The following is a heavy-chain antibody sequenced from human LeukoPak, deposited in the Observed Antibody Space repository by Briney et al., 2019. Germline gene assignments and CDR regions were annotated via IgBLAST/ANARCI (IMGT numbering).Heavy chain of an antibody. D-gene: IGHD1/OR15-1a*01. V-gene: IGHV3-30*18. CDR1: GFTFSSYG. CDR3: AKNMAQPEGGDGNWFDP. J-gene: IGHJ5*02. CDR2: ISYDGSKK. Sequence: GGSLRLSCAASGFTFSSYGMHWVRQAPGKGLEWVAVISYDGSKKYYADSVKGRFTISRDNSKNTLYLQMNSLRAEDTAVYYCAKNMAQPEGGDGNWFDPWGQGTLVTVSS.